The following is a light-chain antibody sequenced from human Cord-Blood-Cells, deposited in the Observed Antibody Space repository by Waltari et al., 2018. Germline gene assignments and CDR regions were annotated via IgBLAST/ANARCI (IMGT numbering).Light chain of an antibody. CDR2: DVS. J-gene: IGLJ1*01. CDR1: SSDVGGYNY. CDR3: SSYTSSSTLLYV. V-gene: IGLV2-14*03. Sequence: QSALTQPASVSGSPGQSITISCTGTSSDVGGYNYVPWYQQHPGKAPNLMIYDVSNRPSGVSNRFSGSKSGNTASLTISGLQAEDEADYYCSSYTSSSTLLYVFGTGTKVTVL.